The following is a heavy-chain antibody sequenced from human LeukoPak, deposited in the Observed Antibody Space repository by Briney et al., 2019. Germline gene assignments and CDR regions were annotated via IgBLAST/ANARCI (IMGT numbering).Heavy chain of an antibody. D-gene: IGHD2-21*01. J-gene: IGHJ3*02. CDR1: GFTFNTYR. V-gene: IGHV3-48*02. Sequence: GGSLRLSCAASGFTFNTYRMNWLRQAPGKGLEGVSFITSSSSIIYYADSVKGRFTISRDNAKNSLYLQMNSLRDEDTAVYYCARDLFNAFDIWGQGTMVTVSS. CDR2: ITSSSSII. CDR3: ARDLFNAFDI.